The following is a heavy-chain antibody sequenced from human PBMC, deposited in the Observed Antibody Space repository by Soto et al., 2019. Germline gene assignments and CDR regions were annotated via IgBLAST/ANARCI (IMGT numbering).Heavy chain of an antibody. CDR2: INHSGST. V-gene: IGHV4-34*01. CDR3: ARRKGTASISYYYYYYMDV. D-gene: IGHD3-3*02. CDR1: GGSFSGYY. J-gene: IGHJ6*03. Sequence: SETLSLTCAVYGGSFSGYYWSWIRQPPGKGLEWIGEINHSGSTNYNPSLKSRVTISVDTSKNQFSLKLSSVTAADTAVYYCARRKGTASISYYYYYYMDVWGKGTTVTVSS.